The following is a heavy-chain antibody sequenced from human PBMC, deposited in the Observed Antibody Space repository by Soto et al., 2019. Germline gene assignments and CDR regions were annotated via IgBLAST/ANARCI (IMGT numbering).Heavy chain of an antibody. Sequence: QVQLVQSGAEVKKPGASVKVSCKASGYTFTNSDINWVRQAPGQGLEWMGWMNPDSGHAAYAQKFQGRVTLTTSTSTSTVYMEMRRLGSEDTDVYYCARRPHCSGGICYYGLDNWGQGTLVTVSS. CDR3: ARRPHCSGGICYYGLDN. V-gene: IGHV1-8*01. D-gene: IGHD2-15*01. J-gene: IGHJ4*02. CDR1: GYTFTNSD. CDR2: MNPDSGHA.